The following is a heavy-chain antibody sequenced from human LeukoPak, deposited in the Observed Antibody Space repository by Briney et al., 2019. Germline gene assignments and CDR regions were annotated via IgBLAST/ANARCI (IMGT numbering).Heavy chain of an antibody. CDR3: ARDVVAATLYYYYGMDV. D-gene: IGHD2-15*01. V-gene: IGHV4-31*03. Sequence: SQTLSLTRPVSRGSISSGGYYWSLIRHPPGKGLEWIGYIYYSGSTYYNPSLKSRVTISVDTSKNQFSLKLRSVTAADTAVYYCARDVVAATLYYYYGMDVWGQGTTVTVSS. CDR2: IYYSGST. J-gene: IGHJ6*02. CDR1: RGSISSGGYY.